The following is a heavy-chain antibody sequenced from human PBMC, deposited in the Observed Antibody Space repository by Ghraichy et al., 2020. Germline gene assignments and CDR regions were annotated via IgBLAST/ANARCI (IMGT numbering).Heavy chain of an antibody. Sequence: SQTLLLTCTVSGGSISSYYWSWIRQPPGKGLEWIGYIYYSGSTNYNPSLKSRVTISVDTSKNQFSLKLSSVTAADTAVYYCATYYDSSGSHQDAFDIWGQGTMVTVSS. CDR2: IYYSGST. D-gene: IGHD3-22*01. CDR3: ATYYDSSGSHQDAFDI. CDR1: GGSISSYY. J-gene: IGHJ3*02. V-gene: IGHV4-59*01.